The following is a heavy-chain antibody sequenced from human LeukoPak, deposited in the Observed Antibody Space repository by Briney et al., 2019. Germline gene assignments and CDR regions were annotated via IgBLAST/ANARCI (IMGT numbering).Heavy chain of an antibody. CDR3: ARGNNYYDSSGYLDY. CDR2: ISAYNGNT. CDR1: GYTFTSYG. Sequence: ASVKVSCKASGYTFTSYGISWVRQAPGQELEWMGWISAYNGNTNYAQKLQGRVTMTTDTSTSTAYMELRSLRSDDTAVYYCARGNNYYDSSGYLDYWGQGTLVTVSS. D-gene: IGHD3-22*01. J-gene: IGHJ4*02. V-gene: IGHV1-18*01.